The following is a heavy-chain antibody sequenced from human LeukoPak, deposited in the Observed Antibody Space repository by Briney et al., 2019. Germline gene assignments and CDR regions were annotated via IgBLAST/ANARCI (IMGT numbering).Heavy chain of an antibody. V-gene: IGHV1-46*01. D-gene: IGHD3-16*01. CDR3: ARGPYVWGNTNAFDI. J-gene: IGHJ3*02. CDR2: INPSGGST. Sequence: ASVKVSCKASGYTFTSYYMHWVRQAPGQGLEWMGIINPSGGSTSYAQKFQGRVTMTRDMSTSTVYMELSSLRSEDTAVYYCARGPYVWGNTNAFDIWGQGTMVTVSS. CDR1: GYTFTSYY.